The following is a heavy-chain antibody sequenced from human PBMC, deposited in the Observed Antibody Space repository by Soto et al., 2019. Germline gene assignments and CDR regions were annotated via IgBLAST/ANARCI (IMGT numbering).Heavy chain of an antibody. D-gene: IGHD2-2*01. CDR2: IYTGGRT. V-gene: IGHV3-66*01. CDR1: GFTVSSNY. J-gene: IGHJ4*02. CDR3: ARELSLVGYFDY. Sequence: EVQLVESGGGLVQPGGSLRLSCAASGFTVSSNYMSWVRQTPGKGLEWVSVIYTGGRTYYADSVKGRFTISRDNSKNTRYLQMNSLRAEDTAVYYCARELSLVGYFDYWGQGTLVTVSS.